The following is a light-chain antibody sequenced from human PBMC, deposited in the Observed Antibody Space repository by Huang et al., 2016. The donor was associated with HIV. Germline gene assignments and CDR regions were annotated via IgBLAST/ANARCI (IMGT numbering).Light chain of an antibody. J-gene: IGKJ4*01. V-gene: IGKV3D-20*01. Sequence: EIVLTQSPATLSLSPGETATLSCGPSHTIPNNYLALYHQKPGHAPRLLIYYAALRATDTPDRFRGSGSGTDFTLTISRLEPEDFAVYFCQQYGGSPPVTFGGGTKVEIK. CDR2: YAA. CDR1: HTIPNNY. CDR3: QQYGGSPPVT.